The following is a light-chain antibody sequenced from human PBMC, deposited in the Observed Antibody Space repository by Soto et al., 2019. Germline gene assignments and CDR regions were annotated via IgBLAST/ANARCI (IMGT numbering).Light chain of an antibody. CDR2: DAS. CDR1: QDISNY. J-gene: IGKJ2*01. Sequence: DIQMTQSPSSLSASVGDRVTITCQASQDISNYLNWYQQKPVKASKLLIYDASNLETGVPSRFNGSGSGTDFTFTISSLQPEDIATYYCQQYDNLHTFGQGSKLEIK. V-gene: IGKV1-33*01. CDR3: QQYDNLHT.